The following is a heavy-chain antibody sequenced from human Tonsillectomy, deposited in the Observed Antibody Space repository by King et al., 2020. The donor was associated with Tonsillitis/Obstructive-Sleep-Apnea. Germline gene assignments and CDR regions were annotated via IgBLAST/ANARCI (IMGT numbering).Heavy chain of an antibody. CDR3: ATSSYPSLFDY. CDR1: GFTVSSNY. Sequence: VQLVESGGGLVQPGGSLRLSCAASGFTVSSNYMSWVRQAPGKGLEWGSVIYSGGSTYYADSVKGRFTISRHNSKNTLYLQMNSLRAEDTAVYYCATSSYPSLFDYWGQGTLVTVSS. D-gene: IGHD5-12*01. CDR2: IYSGGST. J-gene: IGHJ4*02. V-gene: IGHV3-53*04.